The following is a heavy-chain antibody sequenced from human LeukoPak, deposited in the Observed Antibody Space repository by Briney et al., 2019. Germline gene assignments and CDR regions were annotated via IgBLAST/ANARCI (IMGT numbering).Heavy chain of an antibody. CDR2: IKQEGGEK. D-gene: IGHD3-22*01. V-gene: IGHV3-7*01. CDR3: ARGGSRYDN. CDR1: GFTFSSNW. J-gene: IGHJ4*02. Sequence: GGSLRLSCAASGFTFSSNWMSWVRQAPGKGLEWVANIKQEGGEKYYVDSVKGRFSISRDNAKNSLYLQMNSLRAEDTAVYCCARGGSRYDNWGQGTLVTVSS.